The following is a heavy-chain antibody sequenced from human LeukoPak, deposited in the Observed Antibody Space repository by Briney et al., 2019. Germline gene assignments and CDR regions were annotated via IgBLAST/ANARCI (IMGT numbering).Heavy chain of an antibody. Sequence: PSETLSLTCTVSGGSISSGGHSWSWIRQPPGKGLEWIGSIYYSGSTYYNPSLKSRVTISVDTSKNQFSLKLSSVTAADTAVYYCASLTYYYDSSGYPTIDYWGRGTLVTVSS. V-gene: IGHV4-39*01. CDR1: GGSISSGGHS. CDR2: IYYSGST. CDR3: ASLTYYYDSSGYPTIDY. J-gene: IGHJ4*02. D-gene: IGHD3-22*01.